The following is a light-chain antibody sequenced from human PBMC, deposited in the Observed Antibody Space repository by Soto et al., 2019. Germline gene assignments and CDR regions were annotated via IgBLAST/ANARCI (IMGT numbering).Light chain of an antibody. J-gene: IGKJ4*01. CDR3: QQRHSWPLI. Sequence: LTSSPPKLSLSPWETATLSCRASQTIGSFLGWYQQKRGHAPSLLIYYASTSAPGIPVRFSGSGSGTDFTLTISSLEPEDFAVYYCQQRHSWPLIFGRGTKVDIK. CDR2: YAS. V-gene: IGKV3-11*01. CDR1: QTIGSF.